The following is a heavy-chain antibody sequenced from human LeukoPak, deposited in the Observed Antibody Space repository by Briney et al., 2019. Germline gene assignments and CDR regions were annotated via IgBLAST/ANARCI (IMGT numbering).Heavy chain of an antibody. J-gene: IGHJ4*02. CDR3: AKTVSGSHSYEGGDY. V-gene: IGHV3-23*01. CDR1: GFTFSNYA. Sequence: GGSLRLSCAASGFTFSNYALIWVRQAPGTGLEWVSTIGDTTHYADSVKGRFTMSRDNSKNMLYLQMNSLRAEDTAVYYCAKTVSGSHSYEGGDYWGQGTLVTVSS. D-gene: IGHD3-16*02. CDR2: IGDTT.